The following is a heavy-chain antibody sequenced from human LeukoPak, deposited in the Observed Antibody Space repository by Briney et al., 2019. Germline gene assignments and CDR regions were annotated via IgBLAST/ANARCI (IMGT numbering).Heavy chain of an antibody. CDR3: ARDRSSTTAPPDAFDI. D-gene: IGHD2-2*01. V-gene: IGHV3-21*01. CDR2: ISSGSSYI. CDR1: GFTFSSYS. Sequence: KPGGSLRLSCAASGFTFSSYSMSWVRQAPGKGLEWVSSISSGSSYIYYADSVKGRFTISRDNAKNSLYLQMNSLRAEDTAVYYCARDRSSTTAPPDAFDIWGQGTMVTVSS. J-gene: IGHJ3*02.